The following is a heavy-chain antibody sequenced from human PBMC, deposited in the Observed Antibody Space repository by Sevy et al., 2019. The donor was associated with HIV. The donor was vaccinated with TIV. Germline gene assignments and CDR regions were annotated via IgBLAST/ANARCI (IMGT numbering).Heavy chain of an antibody. V-gene: IGHV4-61*01. CDR1: GGSVSSDTYY. CDR3: TRVGGLTDYGMDV. CDR2: IYYNVRI. D-gene: IGHD1-26*01. Sequence: SETLSLTCTVSGGSVSSDTYYWTWIRQPPGKGLEFIGYIYYNVRINYNPSLKSRVTISVDTSKNQFSLKVTSVTAADTVVYYCTRVGGLTDYGMDVWGQGTTVTVSS. J-gene: IGHJ6*02.